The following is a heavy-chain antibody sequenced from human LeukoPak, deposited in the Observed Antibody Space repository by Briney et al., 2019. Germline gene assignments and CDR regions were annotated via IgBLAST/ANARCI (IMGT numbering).Heavy chain of an antibody. J-gene: IGHJ4*02. D-gene: IGHD3-22*01. CDR1: GGTFSSYA. CDR2: IIPIFGIA. V-gene: IGHV1-69*04. CDR3: ARDYDSSGLSDY. Sequence: SVKVSCKASGGTFSSYAISWVRQAPGQGLEWMGRIIPIFGIANYAQKFQGRVTITADKSTSTAYMELSSLGSEDTAVYYCARDYDSSGLSDYWGQGTLVTVSS.